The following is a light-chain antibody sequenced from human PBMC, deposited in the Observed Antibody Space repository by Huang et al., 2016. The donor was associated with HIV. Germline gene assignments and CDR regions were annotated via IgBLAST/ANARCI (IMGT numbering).Light chain of an antibody. J-gene: IGKJ1*01. Sequence: EIVMTQSPATLSVSPGQRAPLSCRGSQSVNSYLAWYEQKHGQAPRLRIYGAATSATGIPDRFSGSGSGTDFTLTISSLQSEGFAVYYCQQYNNWPCTFGQGTKVEIK. CDR1: QSVNSY. CDR2: GAA. V-gene: IGKV3-15*01. CDR3: QQYNNWPCT.